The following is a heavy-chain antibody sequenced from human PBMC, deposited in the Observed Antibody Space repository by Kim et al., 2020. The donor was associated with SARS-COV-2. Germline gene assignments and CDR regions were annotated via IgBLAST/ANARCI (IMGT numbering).Heavy chain of an antibody. D-gene: IGHD3-10*01. J-gene: IGHJ4*02. CDR3: ARGAGGWFGESYDLDY. Sequence: ASVKVSCKASGYTFTSYDINWVRQATGQGLEWMGWMNPNSGNTGYAQKFQGRVTMTRNTSISTAYMELSSLRSEDTAVYYCARGAGGWFGESYDLDYWGQGTLVTVSS. CDR1: GYTFTSYD. CDR2: MNPNSGNT. V-gene: IGHV1-8*01.